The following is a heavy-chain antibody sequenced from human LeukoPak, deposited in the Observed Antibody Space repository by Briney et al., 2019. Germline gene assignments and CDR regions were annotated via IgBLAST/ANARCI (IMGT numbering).Heavy chain of an antibody. J-gene: IGHJ3*02. V-gene: IGHV1-8*03. D-gene: IGHD3-22*01. CDR1: GYTFSSYD. CDR2: MNPNADRGNT. Sequence: ASVKVSCKASGYTFSSYDINWVRQATGQGLEWMGWMNPNADRGNTGYAQKFQGRVTFTRDTSISTAYMELTNLRSEDTAVYYCARGIRDTRGYFALDIWGQGTMVIVSS. CDR3: ARGIRDTRGYFALDI.